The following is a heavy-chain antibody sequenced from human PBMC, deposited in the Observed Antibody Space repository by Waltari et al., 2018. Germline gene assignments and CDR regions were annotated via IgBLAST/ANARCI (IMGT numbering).Heavy chain of an antibody. CDR1: GYSFTSYW. J-gene: IGHJ4*02. Sequence: VQLVQSGAEVKKPGESLKISCKGSGYSFTSYWIGWVRQMPGKGLEWIGEINHSGSTNYNPSLKSRVTISVDTSKNQFSLKLSSVTAADTAVYYCARPHFDYWGQGTLVTVSS. V-gene: IGHV4-34*01. CDR3: ARPHFDY. CDR2: INHSGST.